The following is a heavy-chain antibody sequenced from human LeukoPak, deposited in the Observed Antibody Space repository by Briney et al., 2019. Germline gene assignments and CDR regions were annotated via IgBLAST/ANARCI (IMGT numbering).Heavy chain of an antibody. J-gene: IGHJ4*02. CDR3: ARLLSMKSWAFDY. V-gene: IGHV4-59*08. D-gene: IGHD2/OR15-2a*01. CDR1: GGSISSYY. Sequence: SETLSLTCTVSGGSISSYYWSWIRQPPGKGLEWIGYIYYSGSTNYNPSLKSRVTISVDTSKNQFSLKLSSMTAADTAVYYCARLLSMKSWAFDYWGQGTLVTVSS. CDR2: IYYSGST.